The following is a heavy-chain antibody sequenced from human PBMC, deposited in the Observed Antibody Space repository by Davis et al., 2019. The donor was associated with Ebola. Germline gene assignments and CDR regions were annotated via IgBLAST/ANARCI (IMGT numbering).Heavy chain of an antibody. D-gene: IGHD2-2*01. J-gene: IGHJ4*02. CDR2: IYYSGST. CDR1: GGSISSYY. CDR3: ARVGVPAAIGYFDY. V-gene: IGHV4-59*01. Sequence: SETLSLTCTVSGGSISSYYWSWIRQPPGTVLDLIGYIYYSGSTNYNPSLKSRVTISVDTSKNQFSLKLSSVTAADTAVYYCARVGVPAAIGYFDYWGQGTLVTVSS.